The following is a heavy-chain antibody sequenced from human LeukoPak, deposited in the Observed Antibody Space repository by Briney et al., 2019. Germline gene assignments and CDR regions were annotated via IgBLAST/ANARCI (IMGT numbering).Heavy chain of an antibody. Sequence: GGSLRLSCAASGFTFSSYGMHWVRQAPGKGLEGVAVIWYDGNNKYYAGSVKGRFTISRDNSKNTLYLQMNSLRAEDTAVYYCAKDWGYTTMVSYYFDYWGQGTLVTVSS. CDR3: AKDWGYTTMVSYYFDY. CDR1: GFTFSSYG. CDR2: IWYDGNNK. V-gene: IGHV3-33*06. D-gene: IGHD5-18*01. J-gene: IGHJ4*02.